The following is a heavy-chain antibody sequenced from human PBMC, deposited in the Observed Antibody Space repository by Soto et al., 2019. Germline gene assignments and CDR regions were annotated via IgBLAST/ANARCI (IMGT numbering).Heavy chain of an antibody. CDR2: ISAYNGNR. V-gene: IGHV1-18*04. CDR1: GFPFTTCG. J-gene: IGHJ6*02. Sequence: ASVKVSCKASGFPFTTCGFSWVRRAPGQGLEWMGWISAYNGNRNYAQKFQGRVTKTTDTSTSTVYMELRSLTSDDTAVYYCAKDPPITGSLRGTPLMDVWGQGTTVTVSS. CDR3: AKDPPITGSLRGTPLMDV. D-gene: IGHD1-20*01.